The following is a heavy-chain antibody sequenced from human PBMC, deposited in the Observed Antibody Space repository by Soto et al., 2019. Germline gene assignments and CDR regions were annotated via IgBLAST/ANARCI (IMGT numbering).Heavy chain of an antibody. V-gene: IGHV3-53*01. D-gene: IGHD1-26*01. J-gene: IGHJ4*02. CDR1: GFTVSSNY. Sequence: GGSLRLSCAASGFTVSSNYMSWVRQAPGKGLEWVSVIYSGGSTYYADSVKGRFTISRDNSKNTLYLQMNSLRAEDTAVYYCARVAGSYSPHFDYWGQGTLVTVSS. CDR3: ARVAGSYSPHFDY. CDR2: IYSGGST.